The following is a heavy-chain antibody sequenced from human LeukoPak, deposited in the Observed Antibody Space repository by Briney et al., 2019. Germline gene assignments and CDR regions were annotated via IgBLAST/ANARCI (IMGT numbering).Heavy chain of an antibody. J-gene: IGHJ4*02. CDR3: ASRSDPGYCSITSWILTGFQGVD. CDR2: INHSGST. D-gene: IGHD2-2*01. Sequence: SETLSLTCVVYGGSFSGYYWSWVPPPPGKGLEWIGDINHSGSTNYSPALNSRVTISVNASMTQSSLKLSSVLAAHTAVYYCASRSDPGYCSITSWILTGFQGVDWGQGTLVTVSS. CDR1: GGSFSGYY. V-gene: IGHV4-34*01.